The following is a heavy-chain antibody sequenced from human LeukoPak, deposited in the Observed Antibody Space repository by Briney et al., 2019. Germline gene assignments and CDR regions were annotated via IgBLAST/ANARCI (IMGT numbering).Heavy chain of an antibody. Sequence: GGSLRLSCAASGFTFSSYAMSWVRQSPGKGLEWVPVISGSGGTTYYADSVTGRFTISRDNSKNTLYLQMNSLRAEDTAVYYCARDLAGGSGSFRIYYYYGMDVWGQGTTVTVSS. J-gene: IGHJ6*02. CDR1: GFTFSSYA. CDR2: ISGSGGTT. D-gene: IGHD3-10*01. CDR3: ARDLAGGSGSFRIYYYYGMDV. V-gene: IGHV3-23*01.